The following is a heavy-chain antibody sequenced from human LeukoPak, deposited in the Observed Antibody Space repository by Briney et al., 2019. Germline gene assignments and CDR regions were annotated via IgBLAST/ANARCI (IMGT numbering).Heavy chain of an antibody. J-gene: IGHJ4*02. CDR2: ISGSGGST. Sequence: GGSLRLSCAASGFTFSSYAMSWVRQAPGKGLEWVSAISGSGGSTYYADSVKGRFTISRDNSKNTLYLQMNSLRAGDTAVYYCARAYSSSWYDYWGQGTLVTVSS. CDR1: GFTFSSYA. V-gene: IGHV3-23*01. D-gene: IGHD6-13*01. CDR3: ARAYSSSWYDY.